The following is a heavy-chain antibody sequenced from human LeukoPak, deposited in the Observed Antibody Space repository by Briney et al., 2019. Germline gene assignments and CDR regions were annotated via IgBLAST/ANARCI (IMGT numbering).Heavy chain of an antibody. CDR2: IYHSGST. CDR1: GYSISSGYY. D-gene: IGHD4-17*01. J-gene: IGHJ5*02. V-gene: IGHV4-38-2*02. CDR3: ARDGYYGDYVFDTHDWFDP. Sequence: SETLSLTCTVSGYSISSGYYWGWIRQPPGKGLEWIGSIYHSGSTYYNPSLKCRVTISVDTSKNQFSLKLSSVTAADTAVYYCARDGYYGDYVFDTHDWFDPWGQGTLVTVSS.